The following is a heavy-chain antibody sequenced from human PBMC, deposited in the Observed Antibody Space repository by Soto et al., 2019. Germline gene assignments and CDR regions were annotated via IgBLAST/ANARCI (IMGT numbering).Heavy chain of an antibody. V-gene: IGHV5-10-1*01. CDR1: GYSFTSYW. Sequence: GVSQQVSGEGSGYSFTSYWISWVREMPGKGLEWMGRIDPSDSYTNYSPSFQGHVTISADKSISTAYLQWSSLKASDTAMYYCARIGHSSGWLHYDYYYARDVWGQGTTVTV. J-gene: IGHJ6*02. D-gene: IGHD6-19*01. CDR3: ARIGHSSGWLHYDYYYARDV. CDR2: IDPSDSYT.